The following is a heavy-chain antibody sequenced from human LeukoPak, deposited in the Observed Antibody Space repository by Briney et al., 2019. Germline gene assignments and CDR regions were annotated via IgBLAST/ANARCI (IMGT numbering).Heavy chain of an antibody. V-gene: IGHV4-61*02. Sequence: PSETLSLTCTVSGGSIISAGYYWSWIRRPAGRAPEWIGRIYSTGRTNYNPSLKSRVVISVDKSKNQFSLNLSSVTAADTAVYYCARDLVGVVGGTPYWYFDLWGRGTLVSVSS. CDR2: IYSTGRT. CDR3: ARDLVGVVGGTPYWYFDL. J-gene: IGHJ2*01. D-gene: IGHD2-15*01. CDR1: GGSIISAGYY.